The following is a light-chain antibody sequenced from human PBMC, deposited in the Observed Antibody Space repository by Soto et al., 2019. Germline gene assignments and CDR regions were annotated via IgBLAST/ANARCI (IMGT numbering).Light chain of an antibody. V-gene: IGKV1-5*01. J-gene: IGKJ1*01. CDR3: QQYYTYST. Sequence: DSQMTQSPSTLSASVGDRVTITCRASQSISTSLAWYQQKPGKAPNLLISGASNLESGVPSRFSGSGSGTEFTLTISSLQPDDFSSYYCQQYYTYSTFGQGTKVDIK. CDR2: GAS. CDR1: QSISTS.